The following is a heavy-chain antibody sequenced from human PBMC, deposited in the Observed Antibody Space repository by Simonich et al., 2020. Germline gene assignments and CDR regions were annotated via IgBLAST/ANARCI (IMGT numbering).Heavy chain of an antibody. CDR1: GVSFSGYY. CDR3: ARHLQLGPFDY. D-gene: IGHD1-1*01. V-gene: IGHV4-34*01. CDR2: INQSGST. Sequence: QVQLQQWGAGLLKPSETLSLTCAVYGVSFSGYYWSWIRRPPGKGLEWIGEINQSGSTNYNPPLKSRVTISVDTSKNQFSLKLSSVTAADTAVYYCARHLQLGPFDYWGQGTLVTVSS. J-gene: IGHJ4*02.